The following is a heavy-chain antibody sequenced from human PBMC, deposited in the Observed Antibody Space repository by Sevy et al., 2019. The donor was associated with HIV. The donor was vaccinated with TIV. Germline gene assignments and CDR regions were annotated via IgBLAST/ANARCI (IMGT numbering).Heavy chain of an antibody. J-gene: IGHJ6*02. D-gene: IGHD1-26*01. CDR1: GFTFSSYA. Sequence: GVSLRLSCAASGFTFSSYAMSWVRQAPGKGLKWVSALDGSGGSTYSADSVKGRFTISRDNSKNTLYLQMNSLRAEDTAIYFCARVVGALPGYYYGMDVWGQGTTVTVSS. V-gene: IGHV3-23*01. CDR3: ARVVGALPGYYYGMDV. CDR2: LDGSGGST.